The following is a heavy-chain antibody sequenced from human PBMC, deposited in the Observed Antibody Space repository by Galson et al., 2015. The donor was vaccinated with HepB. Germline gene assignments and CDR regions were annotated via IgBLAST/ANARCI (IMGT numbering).Heavy chain of an antibody. CDR3: ARDAYLGSWFDP. CDR1: GYTFTSYG. Sequence: SVKVSCKASGYTFTSYGISWVRQAPGQGLEWMGWISAYNGNTNYAQKLQGRVTMTTDTSTGTAYMELRSLRSDDTAVYYCARDAYLGSWFDPWGQGTLVTVSS. CDR2: ISAYNGNT. V-gene: IGHV1-18*01. J-gene: IGHJ5*02. D-gene: IGHD1-26*01.